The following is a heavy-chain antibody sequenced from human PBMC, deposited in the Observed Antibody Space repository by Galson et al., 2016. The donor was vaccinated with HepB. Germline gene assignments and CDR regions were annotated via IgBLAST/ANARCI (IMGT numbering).Heavy chain of an antibody. V-gene: IGHV3-74*01. D-gene: IGHD3/OR15-3a*01. CDR3: VRGTFCTDIRCYRDGYFDT. CDR2: IKSDGNIT. J-gene: IGHJ5*02. Sequence: SLRLSCAASGFNFSPYWMHWVRQGPGKRLEWVSRIKSDGNITNYADSVKGRFTISRDNAKNTLHLQMNSLGTDDTAVYYCVRGTFCTDIRCYRDGYFDTWGQGALVTVSS. CDR1: GFNFSPYW.